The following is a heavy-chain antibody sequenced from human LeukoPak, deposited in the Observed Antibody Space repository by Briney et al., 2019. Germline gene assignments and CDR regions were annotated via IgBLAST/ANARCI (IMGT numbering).Heavy chain of an antibody. Sequence: GGSLRLSCAASGFTFSSYAMSWVRQAPGKGLEWVSAISGSGGSTYYADSVKGRFTISRDNSKNTLYLQMNSLRAEDTAVYYCAKEGVLADYYDSSGYYATFDYWGQGTLVTVSS. CDR3: AKEGVLADYYDSSGYYATFDY. D-gene: IGHD3-22*01. V-gene: IGHV3-23*01. J-gene: IGHJ4*02. CDR1: GFTFSSYA. CDR2: ISGSGGST.